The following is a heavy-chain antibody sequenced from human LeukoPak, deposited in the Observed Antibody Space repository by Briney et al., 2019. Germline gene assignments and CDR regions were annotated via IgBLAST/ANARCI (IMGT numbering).Heavy chain of an antibody. Sequence: GGSLRLSCTVSGFTVSSNSMSWVRQAPGKGLEWVSFIYSDNTHYSDSVKGRFTISRDNSKNTLYLQMNSLRAEDTAVYYCARDLGQYYDTSDNWFDPWGQGTLVTVSS. CDR3: ARDLGQYYDTSDNWFDP. CDR2: IYSDNT. D-gene: IGHD3-22*01. J-gene: IGHJ5*02. V-gene: IGHV3-53*01. CDR1: GFTVSSNS.